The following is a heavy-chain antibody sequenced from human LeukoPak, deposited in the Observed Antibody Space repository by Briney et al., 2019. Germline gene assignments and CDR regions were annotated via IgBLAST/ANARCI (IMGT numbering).Heavy chain of an antibody. Sequence: GGSLRLSCAASGFTISSYYMAWVRQAPWKGLEWVSVIYHSGNTDYADSVKGRFTISRDNSKNTVYLQMSSLRAEDTAVYYCARVRVTGYSNFAYWGQGTLVTVSS. CDR2: IYHSGNT. CDR1: GFTISSYY. J-gene: IGHJ4*02. V-gene: IGHV3-53*01. D-gene: IGHD3-9*01. CDR3: ARVRVTGYSNFAY.